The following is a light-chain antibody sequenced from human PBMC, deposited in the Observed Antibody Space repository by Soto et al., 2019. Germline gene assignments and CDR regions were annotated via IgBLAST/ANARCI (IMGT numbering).Light chain of an antibody. V-gene: IGLV2-8*01. CDR3: SSYAGSNNLV. CDR2: EVS. Sequence: QSVMSQPPSVSAAPGQRVTISCSGSSSNIGGNSVSWYQQHPGKAPKLMIYEVSKRPSGVPDRFSGSKSGNTASLTVSGLQAEDEADYYCSSYAGSNNLVFGGGTKVTVL. J-gene: IGLJ2*01. CDR1: SSNIGGNS.